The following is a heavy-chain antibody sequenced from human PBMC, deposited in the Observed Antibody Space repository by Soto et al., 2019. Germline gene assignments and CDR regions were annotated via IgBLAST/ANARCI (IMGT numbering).Heavy chain of an antibody. Sequence: QVQLLQSGAEVKKPGASVKVSCKASGYTFTNYGITWVRQAPGQGLEWMGWISAYNGDTHYTQILQARVTMTTDTSTSPAYMELSGLRSDDTAAYYCARGPQLVGYFYSNVDDWRKGTTVTVSS. D-gene: IGHD6-6*01. J-gene: IGHJ6*03. CDR1: GYTFTNYG. CDR2: ISAYNGDT. V-gene: IGHV1-18*01. CDR3: ARGPQLVGYFYSNVDD.